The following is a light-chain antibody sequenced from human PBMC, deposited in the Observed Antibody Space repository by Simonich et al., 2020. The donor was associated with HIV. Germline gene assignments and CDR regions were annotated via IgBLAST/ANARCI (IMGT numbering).Light chain of an antibody. J-gene: IGKJ2*01. V-gene: IGKV4-1*01. CDR3: QQYYDTPYT. Sequence: DIVMTQSPDSLAVSLGERATINCKSSQSVLYSSNNKNFLAWYQQKPEQPPKLLIYWASTRESGVPDRFSGSGSGPDFTLTISSLQAEDVAVYYCQQYYDTPYTFGQGTKLEI. CDR2: WAS. CDR1: QSVLYSSNNKNF.